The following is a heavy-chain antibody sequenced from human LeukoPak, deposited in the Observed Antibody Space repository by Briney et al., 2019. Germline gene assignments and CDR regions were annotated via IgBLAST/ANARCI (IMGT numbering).Heavy chain of an antibody. Sequence: SVKLSCKSSGATFSSYTISWVRQAPGQGLEWMGRIIPILGIANYAQKFQGRVTITADKSTSTAYMELSSLRSEDTAVYYCARDRINTYYYDSSGPFDYWGQGTLVTVSS. CDR3: ARDRINTYYYDSSGPFDY. CDR2: IIPILGIA. CDR1: GATFSSYT. D-gene: IGHD3-22*01. J-gene: IGHJ4*02. V-gene: IGHV1-69*04.